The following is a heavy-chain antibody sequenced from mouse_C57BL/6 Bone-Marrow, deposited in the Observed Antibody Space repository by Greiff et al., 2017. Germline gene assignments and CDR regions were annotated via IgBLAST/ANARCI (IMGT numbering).Heavy chain of an antibody. CDR3: ARAYYSNYVYYFDY. D-gene: IGHD2-5*01. Sequence: EVQLVESGPSLVRPSQTLSLTCTVTGFSINSDCYWIWIRQFPGNKLEYIGYTFYSGITYYNPSLESRTYITRDTSKNQFSLKLSSVTTEDTATYYGARAYYSNYVYYFDYWGQGTTLTVSS. CDR2: TFYSGIT. J-gene: IGHJ2*01. CDR1: GFSINSDCY. V-gene: IGHV3-3*01.